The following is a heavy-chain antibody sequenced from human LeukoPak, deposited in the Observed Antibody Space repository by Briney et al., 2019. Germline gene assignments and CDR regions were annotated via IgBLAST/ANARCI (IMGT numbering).Heavy chain of an antibody. CDR1: GFTFSSYE. CDR3: AREITGWAPFDY. V-gene: IGHV3-48*03. CDR2: ISSSGSTI. D-gene: IGHD6-19*01. J-gene: IGHJ4*02. Sequence: GGSLRLSCAASGFTFSSYEMNWVRQAPGKGLEWVSYISSSGSTIYYADSVKGRFTISRDNAKNSLYLQMNSLRAEDTAVYYCAREITGWAPFDYWGQGTLVTVSS.